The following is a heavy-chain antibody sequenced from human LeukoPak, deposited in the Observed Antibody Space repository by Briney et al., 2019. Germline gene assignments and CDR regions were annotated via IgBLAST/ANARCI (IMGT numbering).Heavy chain of an antibody. CDR2: INAGNGNT. CDR3: ARLYSGSYYYYYGMDV. D-gene: IGHD1-26*01. V-gene: IGHV1-3*01. Sequence: GASVKVSCKASGYTFTSYAMHWVRQAPGQRLEWMGWINAGNGNTKYSQKFQGRVTITRDTSASTAYMELSSLRSEDTAVYYCARLYSGSYYYYYGMDVWGQGTTVTVSS. J-gene: IGHJ6*02. CDR1: GYTFTSYA.